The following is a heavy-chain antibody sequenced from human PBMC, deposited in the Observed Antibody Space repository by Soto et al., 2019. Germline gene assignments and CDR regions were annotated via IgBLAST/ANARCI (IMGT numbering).Heavy chain of an antibody. D-gene: IGHD3-16*01. J-gene: IGHJ4*02. V-gene: IGHV3-30-3*02. Sequence: QVQLVESGGGVVQSGSSLRLSCAASRVTIIGHAMHRVRQAPGKSLYWRAVRSYDGSDKFYGDSVRGRFTISRDNSRDVIFPQGTSMRAQAPGVYYCARWRAIASPAYHGPLAPYDYLDQGTLFSASS. CDR2: RSYDGSDK. CDR3: ARWRAIASPAYHGPLAPYDY. CDR1: RVTIIGHA.